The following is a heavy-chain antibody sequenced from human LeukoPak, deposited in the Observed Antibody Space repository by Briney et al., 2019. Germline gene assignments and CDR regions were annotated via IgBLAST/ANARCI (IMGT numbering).Heavy chain of an antibody. CDR3: ARDKYCSGGSCYYYYYMDV. CDR2: ISSSSSTI. CDR1: GFTFSSYE. Sequence: QPGGSLRLSCAASGFTFSSYEMNWVRQAPGKGLEWVSYISSSSSTIYYADSVKGRFTISRDSAKNSLYLQMNSLRAEDTAVYYCARDKYCSGGSCYYYYYMDVWGKGTTVTVSS. J-gene: IGHJ6*03. D-gene: IGHD2-15*01. V-gene: IGHV3-48*01.